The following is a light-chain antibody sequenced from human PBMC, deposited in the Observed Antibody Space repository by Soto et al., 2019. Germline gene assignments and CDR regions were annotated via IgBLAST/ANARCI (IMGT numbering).Light chain of an antibody. CDR3: QQSYSSPLHT. CDR1: QSITSY. J-gene: IGKJ4*01. CDR2: AAS. Sequence: DIQMTQSPSSLSASVRDRVTITCRASQSITSYLNWYQQRLGTAPKLPIHAASSLQSGVPSRFSGSGSGTDFPLTISSLQPEDFATYYCQQSYSSPLHTFGGGTKVEIK. V-gene: IGKV1-39*01.